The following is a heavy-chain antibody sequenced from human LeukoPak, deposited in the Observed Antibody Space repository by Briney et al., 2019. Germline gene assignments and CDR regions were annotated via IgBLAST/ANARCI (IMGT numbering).Heavy chain of an antibody. Sequence: SETPSLTCTVSGYSISSGYYWGWIRQPPGKGLEWIGYIYYSGSTNYNPSLKSRVTISVDTSKNQFSLKLSSVTAADTAVYYCARGSRSAVNYYYYYMDVWGKGTTVTVSS. V-gene: IGHV4-61*01. J-gene: IGHJ6*03. CDR2: IYYSGST. CDR3: ARGSRSAVNYYYYYMDV. D-gene: IGHD6-6*01. CDR1: GYSISSGYY.